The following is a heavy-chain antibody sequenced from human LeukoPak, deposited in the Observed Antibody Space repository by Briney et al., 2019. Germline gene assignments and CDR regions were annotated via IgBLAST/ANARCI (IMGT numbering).Heavy chain of an antibody. CDR2: IGGSGVST. D-gene: IGHD1-26*01. Sequence: GGSLRLSCAASGFTFSTYGMTWVRQAPGKGLEWVSAIGGSGVSTYYADSVRGRFTISRDNSKNTLYLQMNSLRAEDTAVYYCAGYGGSYPYYMDVWGKGTTVTVSS. CDR1: GFTFSTYG. J-gene: IGHJ6*03. V-gene: IGHV3-23*01. CDR3: AGYGGSYPYYMDV.